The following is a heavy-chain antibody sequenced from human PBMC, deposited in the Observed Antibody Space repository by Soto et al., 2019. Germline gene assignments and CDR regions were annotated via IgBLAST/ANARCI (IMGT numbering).Heavy chain of an antibody. J-gene: IGHJ4*02. D-gene: IGHD1-26*01. CDR1: GGSISSYY. CDR3: ARGSGSYYQAYYFDY. V-gene: IGHV4-59*01. Sequence: PSETLSLTCTVSGGSISSYYWSWIRQPPGKGLEWIGYIYYSGSTNYNPSLKSRVTISVDTSKNQFSLKLSSVTAADTAVYYCARGSGSYYQAYYFDYWGQGTLVTVAS. CDR2: IYYSGST.